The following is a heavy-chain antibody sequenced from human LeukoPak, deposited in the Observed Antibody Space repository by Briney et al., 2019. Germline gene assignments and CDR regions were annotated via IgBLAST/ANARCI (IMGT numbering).Heavy chain of an antibody. D-gene: IGHD6-13*01. CDR3: ARVYVAAAGTGSFDY. CDR1: GFTFSSYG. V-gene: IGHV3-30*03. Sequence: PGGSLRLSCAASGFTFSSYGMHWVRQAPGKGLEWVAVISYDGSNKYYADSVKGRFTISRDNSKNTLYLQMNSLRADDTAVYYCARVYVAAAGTGSFDYWGQGTLVTVSS. J-gene: IGHJ4*02. CDR2: ISYDGSNK.